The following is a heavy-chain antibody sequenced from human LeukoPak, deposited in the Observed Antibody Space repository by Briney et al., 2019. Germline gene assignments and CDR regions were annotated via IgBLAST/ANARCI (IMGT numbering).Heavy chain of an antibody. CDR3: ARSSGYYDSSGYQFLFDC. D-gene: IGHD3-22*01. V-gene: IGHV4-4*09. CDR1: GDSISSYH. Sequence: SETLSLTCSVSGDSISSYHWSWIRQPPGKGLEWIGYVYSSGSTHYSPSLKSRVTISVDKSKNQFSLNLSSVTAADTAVYYCARSSGYYDSSGYQFLFDCWGQGTLVTVSS. J-gene: IGHJ4*02. CDR2: VYSSGST.